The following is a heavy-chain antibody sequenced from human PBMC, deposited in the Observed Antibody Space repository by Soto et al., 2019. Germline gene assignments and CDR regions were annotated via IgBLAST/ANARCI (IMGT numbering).Heavy chain of an antibody. J-gene: IGHJ6*02. CDR3: ARRNLVVQDAPLNSYYYYAMDV. CDR2: IYYTGSP. V-gene: IGHV4-31*03. Sequence: SETLSLTCSVSGGSFSSGGHYWVWIRQHPGKGLEWIGHIYYTGSPYYNPSLKSRVTISVDTSETQFSLKLNSVTAADTAVYYCARRNLVVQDAPLNSYYYYAMDVWGQGTTVTVYS. CDR1: GGSFSSGGHY. D-gene: IGHD2-2*01.